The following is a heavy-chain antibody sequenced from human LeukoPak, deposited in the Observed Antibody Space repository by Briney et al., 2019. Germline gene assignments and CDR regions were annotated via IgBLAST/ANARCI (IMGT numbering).Heavy chain of an antibody. Sequence: GGSLRLSCAASGFTFSSYAMSWVRQAPEKGLEWVSAISGSGGSTYYADSVKGRFTISRDNSKNTLYLQMNSLRAEDTAVYYCAKDPWLADAFDIWGQGTMVTVSS. CDR1: GFTFSSYA. CDR3: AKDPWLADAFDI. D-gene: IGHD6-19*01. J-gene: IGHJ3*02. V-gene: IGHV3-23*01. CDR2: ISGSGGST.